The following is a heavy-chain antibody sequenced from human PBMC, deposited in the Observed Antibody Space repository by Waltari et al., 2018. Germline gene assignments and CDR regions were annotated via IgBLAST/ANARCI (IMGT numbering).Heavy chain of an antibody. CDR2: IYYSGST. V-gene: IGHV4-59*11. CDR1: GGSISSHY. CDR3: ASFIAVAAPTAFDI. J-gene: IGHJ3*02. D-gene: IGHD6-19*01. Sequence: QVQLQESGPGLVKPSETLSLTCTVSGGSISSHYWSWIRQPPGKGLEWIGYIYYSGSTNYNPALKSRVTISVDTSKNQFSLKLSSVTAADTAVYYWASFIAVAAPTAFDIWGQGTMVTVSS.